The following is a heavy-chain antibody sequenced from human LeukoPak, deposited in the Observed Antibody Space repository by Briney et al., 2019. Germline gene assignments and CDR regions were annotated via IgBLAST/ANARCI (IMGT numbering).Heavy chain of an antibody. D-gene: IGHD5-12*01. Sequence: GGSLRLSCAASGFTFDDYAMHAVRQAPGKGLEWVSGISWNSGSIGYADCVKGRFTISRDNAKHSLYLKMNSLRAEDTAFYYCAKDRLRGYNGYEGGGAFDYWGQGTLVTVSS. V-gene: IGHV3-9*01. CDR3: AKDRLRGYNGYEGGGAFDY. CDR1: GFTFDDYA. CDR2: ISWNSGSI. J-gene: IGHJ4*02.